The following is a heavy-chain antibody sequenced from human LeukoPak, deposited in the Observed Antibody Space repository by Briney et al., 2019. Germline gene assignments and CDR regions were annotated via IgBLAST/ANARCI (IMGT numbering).Heavy chain of an antibody. V-gene: IGHV3-7*03. D-gene: IGHD3-22*01. CDR3: ARERAYDSSGYLWYFDL. CDR2: IKQDGSEK. CDR1: GFTFSSYW. Sequence: GGSLRLSCAASGFTFSSYWMSWVRQAPGKGLEWVANIKQDGSEKYYVDSVKGRFTISRDNAKNSLYLQMNSLRAEDTAVYYCARERAYDSSGYLWYFDLWGRGTLVTVSS. J-gene: IGHJ2*01.